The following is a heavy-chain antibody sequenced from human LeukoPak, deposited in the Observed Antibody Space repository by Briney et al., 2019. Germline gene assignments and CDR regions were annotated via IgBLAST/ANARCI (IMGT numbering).Heavy chain of an antibody. CDR2: INPNSGGT. CDR3: ARGKYGSGSSRQSY. Sequence: ASVKVSCKASGYTFTGNYMHWVRQAPGQGLEWMGWINPNSGGTNYAQKFQGRVTMTRDTSISTAYMELSRLRSDDTAVYYCARGKYGSGSSRQSYWGQGTLVTVSS. CDR1: GYTFTGNY. D-gene: IGHD3-10*01. V-gene: IGHV1-2*02. J-gene: IGHJ4*02.